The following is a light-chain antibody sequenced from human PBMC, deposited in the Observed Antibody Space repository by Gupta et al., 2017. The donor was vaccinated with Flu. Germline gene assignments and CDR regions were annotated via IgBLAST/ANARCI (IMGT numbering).Light chain of an antibody. V-gene: IGLV3-21*02. CDR2: DDA. CDR1: NIGSKS. J-gene: IGLJ1*01. Sequence: SYVLTQPPSVSVAPGQTARIICVGDNIGSKSVHWYQQKPGQAPVLVVYDDADRPSGIPERFSGSNSWDTATLTISRVEAGDEADYYCQVWDSSSDHYVFGTGTKVTVL. CDR3: QVWDSSSDHYV.